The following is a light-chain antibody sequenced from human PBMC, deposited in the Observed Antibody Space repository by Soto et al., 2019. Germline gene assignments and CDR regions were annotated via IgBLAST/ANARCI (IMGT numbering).Light chain of an antibody. CDR1: QVISYY. V-gene: IGKV1-27*01. Sequence: IQGTQSPSSLSASLGDRATITGGASQVISYYLAWYQQKPGTGPKLLIYDASTLQSGVPSRFSGRGSGTDFTLTISSLEPEDFAVFYCQQYGTSPIIFGQGTKLDIK. CDR3: QQYGTSPII. CDR2: DAS. J-gene: IGKJ5*01.